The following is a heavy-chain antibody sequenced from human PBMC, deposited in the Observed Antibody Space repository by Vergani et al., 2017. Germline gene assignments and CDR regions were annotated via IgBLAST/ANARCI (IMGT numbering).Heavy chain of an antibody. V-gene: IGHV4-39*07. D-gene: IGHD6-19*01. Sequence: QVQLQESGPGLVKPSETLSPPCSVPNAPVSNTFYYWGWIRQTPGKGLGWIGSIYYSGSTNDNPSLKSRVTISVDTSKNQFSLKLSSVTAADTAVYYCARHHQLIAVAVYDAFDIWGQGTMVTVSS. CDR3: ARHHQLIAVAVYDAFDI. J-gene: IGHJ3*02. CDR2: IYYSGST. CDR1: NAPVSNTFYY.